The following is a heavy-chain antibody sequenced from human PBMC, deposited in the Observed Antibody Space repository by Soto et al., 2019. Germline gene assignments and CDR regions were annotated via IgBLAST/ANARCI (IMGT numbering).Heavy chain of an antibody. Sequence: QMQLVQSGPEVKKPGTSVKVSCKASGFTCTSSAMQWVRQARGQRLEWIGWIVVGSGNTNYAQKFQERVTITRDMSTSTAYMELSSLRSEDTAVYYCAALYYYGSGSGLGINYYYGMDVWGQGTTVTVSS. V-gene: IGHV1-58*02. CDR1: GFTCTSSA. J-gene: IGHJ6*02. D-gene: IGHD3-10*01. CDR3: AALYYYGSGSGLGINYYYGMDV. CDR2: IVVGSGNT.